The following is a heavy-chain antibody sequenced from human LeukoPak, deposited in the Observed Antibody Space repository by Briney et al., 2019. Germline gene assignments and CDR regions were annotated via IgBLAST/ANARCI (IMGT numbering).Heavy chain of an antibody. V-gene: IGHV4-59*01. CDR3: ASYTTSRYCSSTSCYRALDI. D-gene: IGHD2-2*01. Sequence: PSETLSLTCIVSGGSISGYYWSWIRQPPGKGPEWIGYIYYSGSSGCTDCNPSLKSRVTISVDTSKNQFSLKLSSVTAADTAVYYCASYTTSRYCSSTSCYRALDIWGQGTMVTVSS. CDR1: GGSISGYY. CDR2: IYYSGSSGCT. J-gene: IGHJ3*02.